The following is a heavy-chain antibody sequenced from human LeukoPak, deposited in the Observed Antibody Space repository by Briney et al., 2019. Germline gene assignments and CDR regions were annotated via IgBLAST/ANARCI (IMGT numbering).Heavy chain of an antibody. D-gene: IGHD4-17*01. CDR3: ARDPGNYGDLGLDI. CDR1: GYTFTSYY. J-gene: IGHJ3*02. Sequence: ASVKVSCKASGYTFTSYYMHWVRQAPGQGLEWMGIINPLSGKTTYTQKFQDRVTMTRDTSTSTVYMELGSLRSDDTAVYYCARDPGNYGDLGLDIWGQGTTVTVSS. V-gene: IGHV1-46*01. CDR2: INPLSGKT.